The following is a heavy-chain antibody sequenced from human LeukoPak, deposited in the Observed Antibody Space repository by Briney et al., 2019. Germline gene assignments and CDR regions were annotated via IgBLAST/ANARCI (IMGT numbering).Heavy chain of an antibody. J-gene: IGHJ6*02. CDR2: IYSGGST. Sequence: GGSLRLSCAASGFTFSSYGMSWVRQAPPKELEWVSVIYSGGSTYYADSVKGRFAISRDNSKNTLYLQMNSLRAEDTAVYYCARGLASYFYGLDVWGQGTTVTVSS. CDR3: ARGLASYFYGLDV. V-gene: IGHV3-66*01. CDR1: GFTFSSYG.